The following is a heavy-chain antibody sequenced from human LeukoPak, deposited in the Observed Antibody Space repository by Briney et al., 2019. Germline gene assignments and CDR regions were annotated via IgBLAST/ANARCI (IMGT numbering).Heavy chain of an antibody. CDR3: ARDLGTSFGDGFDI. J-gene: IGHJ3*02. CDR2: INPNSGGT. V-gene: IGHV1-2*02. Sequence: ASVKVSCKASGYTFTGYYMHWVRQAPGQGLEWMGWINPNSGGTNYAQKFQGRVTMARDTSISTAYMELSRLRSDDTAVYYCARDLGTSFGDGFDIWGQGTMVTVSS. D-gene: IGHD3-10*01. CDR1: GYTFTGYY.